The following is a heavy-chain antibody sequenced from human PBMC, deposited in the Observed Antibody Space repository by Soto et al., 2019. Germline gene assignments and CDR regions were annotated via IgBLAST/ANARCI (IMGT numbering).Heavy chain of an antibody. CDR3: ARDLAAGDH. V-gene: IGHV1-46*04. J-gene: IGHJ4*02. CDR2: INPASGST. Sequence: QVQLGQSGAEVKNPGASVKVSCRTSGYTFTHYYIHWVRQAPGQGLEWLGIINPASGSTNYAQDVQGRVTLTMDTSTTTGYMELSGLRAEDTAIFYCARDLAAGDHWGEGTLGTVSS. D-gene: IGHD6-13*01. CDR1: GYTFTHYY.